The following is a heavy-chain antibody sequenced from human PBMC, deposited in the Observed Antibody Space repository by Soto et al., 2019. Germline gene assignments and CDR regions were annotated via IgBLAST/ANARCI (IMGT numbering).Heavy chain of an antibody. CDR1: GSTFSNYI. V-gene: IGHV3-30-3*01. Sequence: QLQLVESGGGVVQPGRSLRLSCAASGSTFSNYIMHWVRQAPGKGLEWVAFISYDGSNKDYADSVEGRFTISRDNSKNTLYLQLSSLRPEDTAVYYCAGGDNYYALGVWGQGTTVPVSS. J-gene: IGHJ6*02. D-gene: IGHD2-15*01. CDR2: ISYDGSNK. CDR3: AGGDNYYALGV.